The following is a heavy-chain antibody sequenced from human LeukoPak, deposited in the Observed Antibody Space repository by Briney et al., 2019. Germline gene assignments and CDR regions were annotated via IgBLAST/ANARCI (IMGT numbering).Heavy chain of an antibody. CDR2: IYYSGST. CDR3: ARHEGYCSGGSCYFDY. Sequence: PSETLSLTCTVSGGSISSYYCSWIRQPPGKGLEWIGYIYYSGSTNYNPSLKSRVAISVDTSKNQFSLKLSSVTAADTAVYYCARHEGYCSGGSCYFDYWGQGTLVTVSS. J-gene: IGHJ4*02. CDR1: GGSISSYY. D-gene: IGHD2-15*01. V-gene: IGHV4-59*08.